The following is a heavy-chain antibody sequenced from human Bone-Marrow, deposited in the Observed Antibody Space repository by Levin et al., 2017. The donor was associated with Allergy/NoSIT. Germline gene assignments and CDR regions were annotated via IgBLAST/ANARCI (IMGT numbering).Heavy chain of an antibody. CDR2: INVGNGNT. Sequence: GASVKVSCKASGYTFTSYAVHWVRQAPGQRLEWMGWINVGNGNTQYSQKFQARLTITRDTSASTAYMELSSLRSEDTAVYYCARDYEYCTGGSCLGYWGQGTLVTVSS. CDR1: GYTFTSYA. CDR3: ARDYEYCTGGSCLGY. V-gene: IGHV1-3*01. D-gene: IGHD2-15*01. J-gene: IGHJ4*02.